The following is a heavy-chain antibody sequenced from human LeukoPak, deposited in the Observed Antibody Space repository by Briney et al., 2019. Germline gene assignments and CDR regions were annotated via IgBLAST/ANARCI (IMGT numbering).Heavy chain of an antibody. J-gene: IGHJ4*02. CDR3: ASGVWYRSSGSYSSPLFAY. Sequence: SVKVSCKASGGTFSSYAISWVRQAPGQGLEWMGGIIPIFGTANYAQKFQGRVTITADESTSTAYMELSSLRSEDTAVYYCASGVWYRSSGSYSSPLFAYWGQETLVTVSS. CDR1: GGTFSSYA. D-gene: IGHD1-26*01. V-gene: IGHV1-69*01. CDR2: IIPIFGTA.